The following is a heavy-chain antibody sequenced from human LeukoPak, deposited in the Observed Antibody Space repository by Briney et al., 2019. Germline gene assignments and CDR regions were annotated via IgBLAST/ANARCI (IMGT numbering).Heavy chain of an antibody. CDR2: ISGSGGST. D-gene: IGHD3-3*02. J-gene: IGHJ3*02. V-gene: IGHV3-23*01. CDR3: AKDRAAFDAFDI. CDR1: GFTFSNAW. Sequence: GGSLRLSCAASGFTFSNAWMSWVRQAPGKGLEWVSAISGSGGSTYYADSVKGRFTISRDNSKNTLYLQMNSLRAEDTAVYYCAKDRAAFDAFDIWGQGTMVTVSS.